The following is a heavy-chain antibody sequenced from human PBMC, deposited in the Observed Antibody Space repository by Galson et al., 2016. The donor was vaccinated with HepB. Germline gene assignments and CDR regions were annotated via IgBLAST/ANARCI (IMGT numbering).Heavy chain of an antibody. D-gene: IGHD6-13*01. CDR1: GFSLSTNGLG. Sequence: PALVKPTQTLTLTCSFSGFSLSTNGLGVGWIRQPPGKALEWLALIYWDDNKRYSPSLKNRLAITKDTSKNQVVLTMSNMDPVDTGTYYCVRSRASISATGNWFGPWGQGSLVTVSS. V-gene: IGHV2-5*02. CDR3: VRSRASISATGNWFGP. CDR2: IYWDDNK. J-gene: IGHJ5*01.